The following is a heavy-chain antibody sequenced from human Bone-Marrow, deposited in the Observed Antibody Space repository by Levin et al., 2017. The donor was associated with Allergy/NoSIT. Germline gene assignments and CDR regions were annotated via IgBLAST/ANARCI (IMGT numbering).Heavy chain of an antibody. D-gene: IGHD1-26*01. V-gene: IGHV3-30*18. CDR3: AKDRDVGYFDY. J-gene: IGHJ4*02. CDR1: GFTFSSYG. CDR2: ISYDGSNK. Sequence: GESLKISCAASGFTFSSYGMHWVRQAPGKGLEWVAVISYDGSNKYYADSVKGRFTISRDNSKNTLYLQMNSLRAEDTAVYYCAKDRDVGYFDYWGQGTLVTVSS.